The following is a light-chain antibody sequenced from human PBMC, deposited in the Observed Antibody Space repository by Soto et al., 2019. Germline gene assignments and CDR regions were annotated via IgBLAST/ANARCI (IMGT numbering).Light chain of an antibody. CDR1: QSLQYSNGYNY. CDR2: LGS. Sequence: VMTQTPLSLPVIPGEPASISCRSSQSLQYSNGYNYLDWYFQKPGQSPQLLISLGSTRASGVPDRFSGSGSGTDFTLKISRVEADDVGVYYCFQGLQTPPITFGQGTRLEIK. CDR3: FQGLQTPPIT. V-gene: IGKV2-28*01. J-gene: IGKJ5*01.